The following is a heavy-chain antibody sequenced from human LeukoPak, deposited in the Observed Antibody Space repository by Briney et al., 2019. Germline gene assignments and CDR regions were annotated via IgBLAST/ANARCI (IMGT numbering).Heavy chain of an antibody. V-gene: IGHV7-4-1*02. CDR3: ARDLPYSGSYYEGHWFDP. Sequence: GASVKVSCKASGYTFTSYAMNWVRQAPGQGLEWMGWINTNTGNPTYAQGFTGRFVFSLDTSVSTAYLQISSLKAEDTAVYYCARDLPYSGSYYEGHWFDPWGQGTLVTVSS. D-gene: IGHD1-26*01. CDR1: GYTFTSYA. J-gene: IGHJ5*02. CDR2: INTNTGNP.